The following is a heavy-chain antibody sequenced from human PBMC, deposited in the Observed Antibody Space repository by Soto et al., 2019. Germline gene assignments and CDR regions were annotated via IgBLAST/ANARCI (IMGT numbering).Heavy chain of an antibody. Sequence: QAHLVQYGPEGKKPGASVKVSCKGSGYIFTSYGIAWVRQAPGQGLEWMGWISSHNGKTEYAQKFQGRVNVTRDTSTSTSYRELRRLRSDDTALYYGARGRYGDYWGQGALVTVSS. D-gene: IGHD4-17*01. J-gene: IGHJ4*02. CDR1: GYIFTSYG. CDR3: ARGRYGDY. V-gene: IGHV1-18*01. CDR2: ISSHNGKT.